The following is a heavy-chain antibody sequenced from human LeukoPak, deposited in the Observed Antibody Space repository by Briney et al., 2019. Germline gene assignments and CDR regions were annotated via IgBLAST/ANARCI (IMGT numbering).Heavy chain of an antibody. J-gene: IGHJ3*02. CDR1: GFTFSSYD. Sequence: GGSLRLSCAASGFTFSSYDMSWVRQAPGKGLEWVSAISGSGGSTYYADSVKGRFTISRDNSKNTLYLQMNSLRAEDTAVYYCAKELNYYDSSGYYSSNDAFDIWGQGTMVTVSS. D-gene: IGHD3-22*01. V-gene: IGHV3-23*01. CDR3: AKELNYYDSSGYYSSNDAFDI. CDR2: ISGSGGST.